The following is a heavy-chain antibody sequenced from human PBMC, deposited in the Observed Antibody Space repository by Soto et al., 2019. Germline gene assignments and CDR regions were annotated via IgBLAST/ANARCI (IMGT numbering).Heavy chain of an antibody. Sequence: QVQLVESGGGVVQPGRSLRLSCAASGFTFSSYAMHWVRQAPGKGLEWVAVISYDGSNKYYADSVKGRFTISRDNSKNTLYLQMNSLRAADTAVYYCARDSDIVATNPTFDYWGQGTLVTVSS. J-gene: IGHJ4*02. CDR3: ARDSDIVATNPTFDY. CDR2: ISYDGSNK. V-gene: IGHV3-30-3*01. CDR1: GFTFSSYA. D-gene: IGHD5-12*01.